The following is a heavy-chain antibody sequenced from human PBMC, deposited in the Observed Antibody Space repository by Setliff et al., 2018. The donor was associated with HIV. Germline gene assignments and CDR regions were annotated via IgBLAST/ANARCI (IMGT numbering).Heavy chain of an antibody. CDR3: VRLVDTGMVSPLAYFDD. V-gene: IGHV4-59*08. CDR1: GDSISSSY. J-gene: IGHJ4*02. D-gene: IGHD5-18*01. Sequence: SKTLSLTCTVSGDSISSSYWSWVRQPPGKGLEYIGYIFPSVSSDYNPSLESRVSMSVDTSKNQISLKMKFVTAADTAVYYCVRLVDTGMVSPLAYFDDWGQGTLVTAPQ. CDR2: IFPSVSS.